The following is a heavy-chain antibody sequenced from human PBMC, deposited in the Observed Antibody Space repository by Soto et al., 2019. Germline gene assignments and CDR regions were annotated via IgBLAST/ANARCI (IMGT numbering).Heavy chain of an antibody. V-gene: IGHV4-59*01. CDR2: IYYSGST. D-gene: IGHD3-22*01. CDR1: GGSISVYY. CDR3: ARVEYYDSSGSSHYFSGY. J-gene: IGHJ4*02. Sequence: KTSETLSLTCTISGGSISVYYWSWIRQPPGKGLEWIGHIYYSGSTNYNPSLKSRVTMSVDTSKNQFSVKLSSVTAADTAVYYCARVEYYDSSGSSHYFSGYWGQGTQVTVS.